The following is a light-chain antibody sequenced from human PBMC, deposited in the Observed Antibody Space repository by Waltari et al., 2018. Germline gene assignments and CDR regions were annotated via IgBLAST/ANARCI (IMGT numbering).Light chain of an antibody. CDR2: DVT. CDR1: SSDVGGFNW. CDR3: MSYTSRHTMI. V-gene: IGLV2-14*01. Sequence: QSALTQPASVSGSPGQSITISCTGTSSDVGGFNWVSWYQQHPGKAPKVMIYDVTNRPSGVSNRFSGSNSGNTATLTISGLQAEDEADYYCMSYTSRHTMIFGGGTRLTVL. J-gene: IGLJ2*01.